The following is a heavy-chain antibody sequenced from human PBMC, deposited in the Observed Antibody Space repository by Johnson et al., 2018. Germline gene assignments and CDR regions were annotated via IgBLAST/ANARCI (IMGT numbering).Heavy chain of an antibody. J-gene: IGHJ6*02. D-gene: IGHD2-21*01. V-gene: IGHV3-33*01. Sequence: QVQLVESGGGVVQPGRSQRLSCAASGFTFSSYGMHWVRQAPGKGLEWVAVISYDGSNKYYADSVKGRFTISRDNSKNTLYLQMNSLVAEDTAVYYCARDASPPYWGGECYSDYYYGMDVWGQGTTVTVSS. CDR3: ARDASPPYWGGECYSDYYYGMDV. CDR1: GFTFSSYG. CDR2: ISYDGSNK.